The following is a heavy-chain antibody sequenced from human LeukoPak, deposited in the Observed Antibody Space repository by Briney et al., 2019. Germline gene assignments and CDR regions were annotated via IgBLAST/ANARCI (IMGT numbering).Heavy chain of an antibody. J-gene: IGHJ2*01. CDR2: ISGSGDST. Sequence: GGSLRLSCAASGFTFSSYAMNWVRQAPGKGLEWVAAISGSGDSTFYADSVKGRFTISRDNSKNTLYLQMNSLRAEDTAVYYCAKGRGGHRHWCFDCWGGRAMLTVSS. CDR3: AKGRGGHRHWCFDC. D-gene: IGHD3-16*02. CDR1: GFTFSSYA. V-gene: IGHV3-23*01.